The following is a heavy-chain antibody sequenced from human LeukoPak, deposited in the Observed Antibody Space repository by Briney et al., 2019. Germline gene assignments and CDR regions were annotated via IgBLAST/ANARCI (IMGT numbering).Heavy chain of an antibody. CDR2: ISSSSSTI. CDR3: ATEPLYYYYMDV. D-gene: IGHD1-14*01. V-gene: IGHV3-48*01. J-gene: IGHJ6*03. CDR1: GFSISNYN. Sequence: GGSLRLSCAASGFSISNYNMNWVRQAPGKGLEWLSSISSSSSTIFYADSVRGRLTISRDNAKNSLFLQMNSLRAKDTAVYYCATEPLYYYYMDVWGKGTTVTVSS.